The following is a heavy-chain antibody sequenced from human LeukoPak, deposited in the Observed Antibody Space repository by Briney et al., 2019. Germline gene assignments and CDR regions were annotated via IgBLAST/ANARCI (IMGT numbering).Heavy chain of an antibody. CDR1: GFTFSSQW. Sequence: PGGSLRLSCAASGFTFSSQWMSWVRQAPGKGLVWVARITSDGSSTTYAESVKGRFTISRDNAKNTLYLQMNSLRAEDTAVYYCARDWYHAIDYWGQGTLVTVSS. D-gene: IGHD2-2*01. CDR3: ARDWYHAIDY. J-gene: IGHJ4*02. CDR2: ITSDGSST. V-gene: IGHV3-74*03.